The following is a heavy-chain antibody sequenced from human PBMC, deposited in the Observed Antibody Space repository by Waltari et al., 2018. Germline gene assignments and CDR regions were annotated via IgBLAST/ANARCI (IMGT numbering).Heavy chain of an antibody. J-gene: IGHJ6*02. CDR2: SSYNARNI. CDR3: ARDYCDRTNCHGMDV. D-gene: IGHD3-22*01. CDR1: EFTFSSYA. Sequence: QVQLVESGGGVVQPGTSLRLSCAASEFTFSSYAMHWVRQAPGKGLEGVAVSSYNARNIYDVDSVKGRFTISRDNSKKTLYLQMNSLRAEDTAVYYCARDYCDRTNCHGMDVWGQGTTVIVSS. V-gene: IGHV3-30*04.